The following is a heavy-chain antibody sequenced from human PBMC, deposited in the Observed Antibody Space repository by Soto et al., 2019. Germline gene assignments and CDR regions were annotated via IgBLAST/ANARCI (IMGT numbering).Heavy chain of an antibody. CDR1: GGSISSYY. CDR3: ARGLAAAGMYYFDY. V-gene: IGHV4-4*07. J-gene: IGHJ4*02. CDR2: IYTSGST. Sequence: PSETLSLTCTVSGGSISSYYWSWIRQPAGKGLEWIGRIYTSGSTNYNPSLKSRVTMSVDTSKNQFSLKLSSVTAADTAVYYCARGLAAAGMYYFDYWGQGTPVTFSS. D-gene: IGHD6-13*01.